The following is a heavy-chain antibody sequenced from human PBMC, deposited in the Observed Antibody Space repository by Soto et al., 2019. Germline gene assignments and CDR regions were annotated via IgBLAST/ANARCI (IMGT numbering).Heavy chain of an antibody. CDR2: IYYSGST. D-gene: IGHD5-12*01. V-gene: IGHV4-39*01. CDR1: GGSISSSSYY. J-gene: IGHJ2*01. Sequence: QLQLQESGPGLVKPSETLSLTCTVSGGSISSSSYYWGWIRQPPGEGLEWIGGIYYSGSTYYNPSLNSLVTISEDTSKTPFSLKLCSVTAADTAVYYCARGEYSGYDFSCWYFDLWGRGTLVTVSS. CDR3: ARGEYSGYDFSCWYFDL.